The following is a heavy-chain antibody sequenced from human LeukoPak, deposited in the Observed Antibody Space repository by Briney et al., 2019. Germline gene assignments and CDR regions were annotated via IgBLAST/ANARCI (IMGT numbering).Heavy chain of an antibody. Sequence: ASVKVSCKSSGYTFTTYGISWMRQAPGKSVNWMDWISPYNSNTKYAQKLQGRVTMTTDTSTSTAYMELRSLRSDDTAVYYCARSLWFGELLGWFDPWGQGTLVTVSS. D-gene: IGHD3-10*01. CDR2: ISPYNSNT. CDR1: GYTFTTYG. V-gene: IGHV1-18*01. CDR3: ARSLWFGELLGWFDP. J-gene: IGHJ5*02.